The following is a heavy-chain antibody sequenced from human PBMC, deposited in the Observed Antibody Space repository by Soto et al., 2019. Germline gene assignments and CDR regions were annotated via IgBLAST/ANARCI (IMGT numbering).Heavy chain of an antibody. V-gene: IGHV3-23*01. CDR3: AKVTDYDFWSEYFDY. CDR1: GFTFSSYA. Sequence: GGSLRLSCAASGFTFSSYAMSWLRQAPVKGLEWVSAISGSGGSTSCADSVKGRFTISRDNSKNTLYLQMNSLRAEDTAVYYCAKVTDYDFWSEYFDYWGQGTLVTVS. D-gene: IGHD3-3*01. J-gene: IGHJ4*02. CDR2: ISGSGGST.